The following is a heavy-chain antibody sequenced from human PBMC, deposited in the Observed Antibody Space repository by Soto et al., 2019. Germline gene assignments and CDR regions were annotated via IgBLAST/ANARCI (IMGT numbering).Heavy chain of an antibody. CDR3: ARGRSYCGGDCYSDYFDY. CDR1: GGFSSSYY. D-gene: IGHD2-21*02. Sequence: SETLSLTCTVSGGFSSSYYWTWIRQPPGEELEWIGFVYYGGITNYNPSLESRVTISVDTPEDQFSLKLNSVTAADTAVYYCARGRSYCGGDCYSDYFDYWGQGTPVTVSS. CDR2: VYYGGIT. V-gene: IGHV4-59*01. J-gene: IGHJ4*02.